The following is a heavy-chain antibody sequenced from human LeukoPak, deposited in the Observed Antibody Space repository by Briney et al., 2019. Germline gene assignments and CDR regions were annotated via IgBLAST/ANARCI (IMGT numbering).Heavy chain of an antibody. V-gene: IGHV1-18*01. CDR3: ARDPSNTSGWYIYFDY. Sequence: GASVKVSCTASGYTFTRYGITWVRQAPGQGLEWMGWISTYNGDTKYAQKFQGRVTMTTDTSTSTAYMELRSLRSDDTAVYYCARDPSNTSGWYIYFDYWGQGTLVTVSS. J-gene: IGHJ4*02. CDR1: GYTFTRYG. D-gene: IGHD6-19*01. CDR2: ISTYNGDT.